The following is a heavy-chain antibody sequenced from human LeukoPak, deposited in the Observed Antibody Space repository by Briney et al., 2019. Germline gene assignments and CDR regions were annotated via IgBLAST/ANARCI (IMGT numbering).Heavy chain of an antibody. D-gene: IGHD3-3*01. Sequence: SETLSLTCAVYGGSFSGYYWSWIRQPPGKGLEWIGEINHSGSTNYNPSLKSRVTISVDTSKNQFSLKLSSVTAADTAVYYCARDTLGSDYDFWSGYYPPHYYYYGMDVWGQGTTVTVSS. V-gene: IGHV4-34*01. CDR2: INHSGST. CDR1: GGSFSGYY. J-gene: IGHJ6*02. CDR3: ARDTLGSDYDFWSGYYPPHYYYYGMDV.